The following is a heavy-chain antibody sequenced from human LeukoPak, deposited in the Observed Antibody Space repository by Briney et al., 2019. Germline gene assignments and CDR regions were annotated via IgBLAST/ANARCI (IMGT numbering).Heavy chain of an antibody. CDR1: GGTFSSYA. CDR2: IIPIFGTA. V-gene: IGHV1-69*13. D-gene: IGHD3-3*01. J-gene: IGHJ6*02. Sequence: ASVKVSCKASGGTFSSYAISWVRQAPGQGLEWMGGIIPIFGTANYAQKFQGRVTITADESTSTAYMELSSLGSEDTAVYYCARSLRFLEWGPTYYYGMDVWGQGTTVTVSS. CDR3: ARSLRFLEWGPTYYYGMDV.